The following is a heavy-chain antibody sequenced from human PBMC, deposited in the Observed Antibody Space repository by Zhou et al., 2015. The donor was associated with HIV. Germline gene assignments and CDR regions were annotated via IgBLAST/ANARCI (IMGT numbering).Heavy chain of an antibody. CDR2: IWFDGSTQ. CDR1: GFTFRNYG. J-gene: IGHJ6*02. Sequence: QVQLVESGGGVVQPGRSLRLSCAASGFTFRNYGIHWVRQAPGKGLEWVAVIWFDGSTQYYTDSVKGRFTISRDNSKNTVYLQMNSLRVEDTAVYYCARGGITNRQGGGTYHYGMDVWGRRDRRSTVSS. V-gene: IGHV3-33*01. D-gene: IGHD1-14*01. CDR3: ARGGITNRQGGGTYHYGMDV.